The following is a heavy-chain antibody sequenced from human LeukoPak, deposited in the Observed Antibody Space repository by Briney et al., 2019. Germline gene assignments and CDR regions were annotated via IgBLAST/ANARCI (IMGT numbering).Heavy chain of an antibody. CDR1: GGSFSGYY. D-gene: IGHD1-26*01. CDR3: ARKSYGRFDY. V-gene: IGHV4-34*01. J-gene: IGHJ4*02. CDR2: INHSGST. Sequence: SETLSMICAVYGGSFSGYYWSWIRQPPGKGLEWIGEINHSGSTNYNPSLKSRVTISVDTSKNQFSLKLSSVTAADTAVYYCARKSYGRFDYWGQGTLVTVSS.